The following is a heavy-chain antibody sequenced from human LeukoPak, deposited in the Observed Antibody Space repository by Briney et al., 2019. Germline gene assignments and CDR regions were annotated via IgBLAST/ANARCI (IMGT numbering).Heavy chain of an antibody. V-gene: IGHV3-11*03. CDR2: ISSRSSHT. J-gene: IGHJ4*02. CDR3: ARFSSGWYYFDY. CDR1: GFTFSDCY. D-gene: IGHD6-19*01. Sequence: PGGSLRLSCAASGFTFSDCYMSWIRQAPGKGLEWVSYISSRSSHTNYADSVKGRFTISRDNAKNSLYLQMNSLRAEDTAVYYCARFSSGWYYFDYWGQGTLVTVSS.